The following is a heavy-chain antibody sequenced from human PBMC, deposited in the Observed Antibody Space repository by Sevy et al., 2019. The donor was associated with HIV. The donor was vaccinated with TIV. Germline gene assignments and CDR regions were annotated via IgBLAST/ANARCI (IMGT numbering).Heavy chain of an antibody. CDR2: ISGSGSYI. Sequence: GGSLRRSCAASGFAFSTYSMNWVRQAPGKGLEWVSSISGSGSYIYYADSVQGRVAISRDNAKSSLYLQMNSLRAEDTAVYYCVREAANVRYFDYWGQGTLVTVSS. D-gene: IGHD3-10*02. J-gene: IGHJ4*02. V-gene: IGHV3-21*01. CDR1: GFAFSTYS. CDR3: VREAANVRYFDY.